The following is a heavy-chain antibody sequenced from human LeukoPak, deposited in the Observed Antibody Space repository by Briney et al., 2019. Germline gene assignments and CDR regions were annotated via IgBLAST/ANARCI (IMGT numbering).Heavy chain of an antibody. CDR3: ARAGGGPPDDLGAFDI. CDR2: IYSGGST. CDR1: GFTFSTYG. J-gene: IGHJ3*02. V-gene: IGHV3-66*01. D-gene: IGHD1-26*01. Sequence: GGSLRLSCAASGFTFSTYGMSWVRQAPGKGLEWVSVIYSGGSTYYADSVKGRFTISRDNSKNTLYLQMNSLRAEDTAVYYCARAGGGPPDDLGAFDIWGQGTMVTVSS.